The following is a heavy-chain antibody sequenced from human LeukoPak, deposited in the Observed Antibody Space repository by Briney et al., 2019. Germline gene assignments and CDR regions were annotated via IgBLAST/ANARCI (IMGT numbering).Heavy chain of an antibody. D-gene: IGHD3-3*01. CDR2: MNPNSGNT. V-gene: IGHV1-8*01. Sequence: ASVTVSCKASGYTFTSYDINWVRQATGQGLEWMGWMNPNSGNTGYAQKFQGRVTMTRNTSISTAYMELSSLRSEDTAVYYCARGPHYDFWSGYYNYYYYGMDVWGQGTTVTVSS. CDR3: ARGPHYDFWSGYYNYYYYGMDV. CDR1: GYTFTSYD. J-gene: IGHJ6*02.